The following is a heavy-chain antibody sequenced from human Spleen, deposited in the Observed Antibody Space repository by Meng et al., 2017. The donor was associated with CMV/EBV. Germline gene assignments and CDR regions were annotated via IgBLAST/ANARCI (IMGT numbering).Heavy chain of an antibody. Sequence: GGSLRLSCAASGFTLSSYAMHWVRQGPGKGLDWVATISYDGRNEYHADSVKGRFTISRDNSKNTLYLQMNSVRAEDTAVCYCVRDWEGYCSSTNCYVPGYWGQGTLVTVSS. CDR3: VRDWEGYCSSTNCYVPGY. CDR2: ISYDGRNE. J-gene: IGHJ4*02. CDR1: GFTLSSYA. D-gene: IGHD2-2*01. V-gene: IGHV3-30*04.